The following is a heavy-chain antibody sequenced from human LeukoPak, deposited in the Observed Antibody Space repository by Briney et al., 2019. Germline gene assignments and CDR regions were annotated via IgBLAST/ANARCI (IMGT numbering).Heavy chain of an antibody. Sequence: ASVKVSCKASGYTFTSYDINWVRQPTGQGLERMGWMNPNSGNTGYAQKFQGRVTMTRNTSISTAYMELSSLRSEDTAVYYCARRYYYYDSSGYYYPDGYNYWGQGTLVTVSS. J-gene: IGHJ4*02. CDR1: GYTFTSYD. D-gene: IGHD3-22*01. CDR3: ARRYYYYDSSGYYYPDGYNY. CDR2: MNPNSGNT. V-gene: IGHV1-8*01.